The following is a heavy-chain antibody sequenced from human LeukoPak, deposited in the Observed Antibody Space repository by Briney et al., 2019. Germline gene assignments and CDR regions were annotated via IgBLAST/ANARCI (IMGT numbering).Heavy chain of an antibody. CDR1: GGSISSYY. D-gene: IGHD6-13*01. J-gene: IGHJ4*02. CDR2: ISYSGST. CDR3: ARGIAAPFH. V-gene: IGHV4-59*12. Sequence: PSETLSLTCTVSGGSISSYYWSWIRQPPGKGLEWIGYISYSGSTNYNPSLKSRVTISVDTSKNQFSLKLSSVTAADTAVYYCARGIAAPFHWGQGTLVTVSS.